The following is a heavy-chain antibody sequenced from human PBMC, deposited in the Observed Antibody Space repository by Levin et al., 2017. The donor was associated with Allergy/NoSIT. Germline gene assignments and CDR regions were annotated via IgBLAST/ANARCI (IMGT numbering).Heavy chain of an antibody. CDR3: VSSWFNWNSHYYPDYRDA. Sequence: SQTLSLTCDVSGYSISSGYYWGWIRQSPGKGLEWIGSIFHSGTTYYNPSLKSRVTILVDTSKNQFSLKLTSVTAADTAVYYCVSSWFNWNSHYYPDYRDAWGKGTTVTVSS. D-gene: IGHD1-20*01. CDR2: IFHSGTT. J-gene: IGHJ6*03. V-gene: IGHV4-38-2*01. CDR1: GYSISSGYY.